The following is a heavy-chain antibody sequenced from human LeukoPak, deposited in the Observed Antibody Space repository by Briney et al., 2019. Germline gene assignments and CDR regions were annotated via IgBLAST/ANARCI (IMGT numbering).Heavy chain of an antibody. J-gene: IGHJ6*02. CDR1: GGSISSGDYY. D-gene: IGHD6-6*01. V-gene: IGHV4-30-4*02. CDR3: ARLYSSSGYYYYGMDL. Sequence: NPSETLSLTCTVSGGSISSGDYYWSWIRQPPGKGLQWIGYIHNSGSTYYNPSLKSRVTISVDKSKNQFSLKLSSVTAADTAVYYCARLYSSSGYYYYGMDLWGQGTTVTVSS. CDR2: IHNSGST.